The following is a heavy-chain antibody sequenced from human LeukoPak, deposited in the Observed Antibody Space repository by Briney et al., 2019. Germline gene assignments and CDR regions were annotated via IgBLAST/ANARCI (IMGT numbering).Heavy chain of an antibody. J-gene: IGHJ4*02. CDR2: INPAGSEE. Sequence: GGSLRLSCAASGFTFSSDWMSWVRKAPGKGLEWVANINPAGSEEYYVDSVEGRFTISRDNAKNSLYLQLNSLRAEDTAVYYCARAPSRPRSFDFWGRGTLVTVSS. V-gene: IGHV3-7*01. CDR3: ARAPSRPRSFDF. CDR1: GFTFSSDW.